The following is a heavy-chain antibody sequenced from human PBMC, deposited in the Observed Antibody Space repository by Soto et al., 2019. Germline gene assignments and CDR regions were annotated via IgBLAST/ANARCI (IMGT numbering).Heavy chain of an antibody. CDR3: ARDHRAMVTYYYYYGMDV. Sequence: GGSLRLSCAASGFTFSSYWMSWVRQAPGKGLEWVANIKQDGSEKYYVDSVKGRFTISRDNAKNSLYLQMNSLRAEDTAVYYCARDHRAMVTYYYYYGMDVWGQGTTVTVSS. V-gene: IGHV3-7*05. CDR1: GFTFSSYW. D-gene: IGHD5-18*01. J-gene: IGHJ6*02. CDR2: IKQDGSEK.